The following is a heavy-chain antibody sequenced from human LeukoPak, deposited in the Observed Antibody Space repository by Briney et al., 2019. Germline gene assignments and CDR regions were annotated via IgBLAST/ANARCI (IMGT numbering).Heavy chain of an antibody. Sequence: SETLSLTCTVSGGSVSSGSYYWSWSRQPPGKGLEWIGYIYYSGSTDYNPSLKSRVTISVDTSNNQFSLKLSSVTAADTAVYYCARDRGSTVVTNWGQGTLVTVSS. CDR1: GGSVSSGSYY. CDR2: IYYSGST. CDR3: ARDRGSTVVTN. V-gene: IGHV4-61*01. D-gene: IGHD4-23*01. J-gene: IGHJ4*02.